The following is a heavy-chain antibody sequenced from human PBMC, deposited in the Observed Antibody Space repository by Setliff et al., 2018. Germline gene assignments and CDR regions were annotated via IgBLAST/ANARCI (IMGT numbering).Heavy chain of an antibody. J-gene: IGHJ6*04. CDR3: ARHALSFDSAWDV. D-gene: IGHD3-9*01. CDR1: GASITSYY. V-gene: IGHV4-59*08. Sequence: LSLTCSVSGASITSYYWSWIRQPPGKGLERIAYIHNNGRIKYNPALKSRVTISLDTSKNQFSLNLNSATAADTAVYYCARHALSFDSAWDVWGKGTTVTVSS. CDR2: IHNNGRI.